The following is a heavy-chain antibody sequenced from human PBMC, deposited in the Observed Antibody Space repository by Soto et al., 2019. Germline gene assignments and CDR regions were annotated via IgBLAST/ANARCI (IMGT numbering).Heavy chain of an antibody. CDR3: ARVTAVTTMTVDY. V-gene: IGHV4-31*03. CDR1: DDSINSDKYY. CDR2: IYYSGST. Sequence: SETLSLTCSVSDDSINSDKYYWGWIRQPPGKGLEWIGYIYYSGSTYYNPSLKSRVTISVDTSKNQFSLKLSSVTAADTAVYYCARVTAVTTMTVDYWGQGTLVTVSS. D-gene: IGHD4-17*01. J-gene: IGHJ4*02.